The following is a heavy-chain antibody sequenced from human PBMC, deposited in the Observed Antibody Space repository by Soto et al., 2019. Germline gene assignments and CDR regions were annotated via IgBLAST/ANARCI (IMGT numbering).Heavy chain of an antibody. Sequence: VKVSCKASGGTFSSYAISWVRQAPGQGLEWMGGIIPIFGTANYAQKFRGRVTITADESTSTAYMELSSLRSEDTAVYYCASLLNSGYDRDYWGQGTLVTVSS. CDR3: ASLLNSGYDRDY. J-gene: IGHJ4*02. CDR2: IIPIFGTA. V-gene: IGHV1-69*01. CDR1: GGTFSSYA. D-gene: IGHD5-12*01.